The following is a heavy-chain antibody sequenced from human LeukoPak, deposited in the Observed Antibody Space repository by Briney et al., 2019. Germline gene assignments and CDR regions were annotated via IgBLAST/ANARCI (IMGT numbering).Heavy chain of an antibody. J-gene: IGHJ5*02. V-gene: IGHV1-18*03. CDR3: PWHSSRLNWCDP. D-gene: IGHD6-13*01. CDR2: ISAYDDNT. CDR1: GHTFTSYG. Sequence: GASVKVSCKASGHTFTSYGITWVRQAPGQGLEWRGWISAYDDNTNYAQKLQGKGTITTDTSTSTASMELEMLRLDDMDGYFLPWHSSRLNWCDPSGQGTLVTVSS.